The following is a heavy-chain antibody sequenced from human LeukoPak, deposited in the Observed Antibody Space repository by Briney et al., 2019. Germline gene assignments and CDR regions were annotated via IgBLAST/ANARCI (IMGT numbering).Heavy chain of an antibody. CDR2: ISGSGGNT. CDR3: ARGGGVRGVKDY. Sequence: PGGSLRLSCAASGFTFSSYAMSWVRQAPGKELEWVSAISGSGGNTYYADSVKGRFTISRDNSKTTLYLQMNSLRAEDTAVYYCARGGGVRGVKDYWGQGTLVTVSS. J-gene: IGHJ4*02. D-gene: IGHD3-10*01. V-gene: IGHV3-23*01. CDR1: GFTFSSYA.